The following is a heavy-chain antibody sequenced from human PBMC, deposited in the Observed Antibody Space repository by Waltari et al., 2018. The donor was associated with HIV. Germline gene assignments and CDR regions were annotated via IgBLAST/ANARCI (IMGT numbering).Heavy chain of an antibody. V-gene: IGHV4-34*02. CDR3: ARGYYYDTTEGWFDP. CDR2: IIHSGTT. CDR1: GGSLSGYY. Sequence: QVQLQQWGTGLLKPSETLSLTCAVYGGSLSGYYWRWIRQSPGKGLEWIGQIIHSGTTNYHPSLKRRVTMSVDTSRKQLSLKLSSVTAADTAVYYCARGYYYDTTEGWFDPWGQGTLVTVSS. J-gene: IGHJ5*02. D-gene: IGHD3-22*01.